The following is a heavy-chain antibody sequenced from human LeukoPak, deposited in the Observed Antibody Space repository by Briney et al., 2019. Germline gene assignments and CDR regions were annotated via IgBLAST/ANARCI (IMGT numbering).Heavy chain of an antibody. Sequence: GGSLRLSCAVSGITFSDYWMTWFRQAPGKGLEWVANINQNGGENYYVDSVKGRFTISRDNTKNSVYLQMNSLRAEDTAAYYCATGRSCTTCYLPDYWGQGTLVTVSS. CDR1: GITFSDYW. V-gene: IGHV3-7*01. CDR3: ATGRSCTTCYLPDY. CDR2: INQNGGEN. J-gene: IGHJ4*02. D-gene: IGHD2-2*01.